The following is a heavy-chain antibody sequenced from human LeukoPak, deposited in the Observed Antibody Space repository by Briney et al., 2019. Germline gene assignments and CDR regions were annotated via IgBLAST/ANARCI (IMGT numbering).Heavy chain of an antibody. CDR3: ARCGRTRDARYFDY. D-gene: IGHD1-14*01. J-gene: IGHJ4*02. Sequence: GGSLRLSCVASGFTVSSNYMSWVRQAPGKGLEWVSVIYSGGSTYYADSVKGRFTISRDNSKNTLYLQMNSLRAEDTAVYYCARCGRTRDARYFDYWGQGTLVTVSS. CDR1: GFTVSSNY. CDR2: IYSGGST. V-gene: IGHV3-53*01.